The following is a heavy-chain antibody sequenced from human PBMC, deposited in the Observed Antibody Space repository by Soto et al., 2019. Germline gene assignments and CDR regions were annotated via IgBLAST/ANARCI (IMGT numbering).Heavy chain of an antibody. CDR2: ISSSSSTI. V-gene: IGHV3-48*01. D-gene: IGHD3-22*01. CDR1: GFTVSRYR. CDR3: ARGAYYYDSSGLSY. Sequence: PGGSLRLSCAASGFTVSRYRMNWVRQAPGKGLEWVSYISSSSSTIYYADSVKGRFTISRDNAKNSLYLQMNSLRAEDTAVYYCARGAYYYDSSGLSYWGQGTLVTVSS. J-gene: IGHJ4*02.